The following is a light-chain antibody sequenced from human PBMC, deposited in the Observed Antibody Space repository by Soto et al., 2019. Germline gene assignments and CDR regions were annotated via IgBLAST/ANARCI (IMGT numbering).Light chain of an antibody. CDR1: QSISSSY. V-gene: IGKV3-20*01. CDR2: GAS. Sequence: EIVLTQSPGTLSVSLGDRATLSCRASQSISSSYLAWYQQKPGQAPRLLFYGASNRATGIPDRFSGSGSGTDFTLTISRLEAEYFAVYYWQQYGRSPPWTFGQGTKVEIK. J-gene: IGKJ1*01. CDR3: QQYGRSPPWT.